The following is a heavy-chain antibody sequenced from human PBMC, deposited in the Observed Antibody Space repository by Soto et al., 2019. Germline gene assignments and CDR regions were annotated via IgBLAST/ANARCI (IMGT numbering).Heavy chain of an antibody. Sequence: EVQLLESGGGLVQPGGSLRLSCAAYGFTFSDYAMSWVRQAPGKGLEWVSAISASGGSTYYADSVKGRLTISRDNSNNTLYLQMSSLRAEDTGVYYCTKGSCDCSMVLYLFDLWGQGTLGTGSS. V-gene: IGHV3-23*01. CDR2: ISASGGST. D-gene: IGHD2-2*02. J-gene: IGHJ4*02. CDR3: TKGSCDCSMVLYLFDL. CDR1: GFTFSDYA.